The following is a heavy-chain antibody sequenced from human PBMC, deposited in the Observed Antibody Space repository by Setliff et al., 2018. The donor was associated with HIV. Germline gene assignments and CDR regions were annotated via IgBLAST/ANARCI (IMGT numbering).Heavy chain of an antibody. CDR3: ARGGLWFGDRGFYMDV. CDR1: GHTFNNYD. V-gene: IGHV1-8*01. D-gene: IGHD3-10*01. J-gene: IGHJ6*04. Sequence: ASVKVSCKASGHTFNNYDINWVRRATGQGLEWMGWMNPNSGATGYAQKFQGRVTMTTDTSTNTAYMELSSLTSDDTAVYYCARGGLWFGDRGFYMDVWGKGTAVTVSS. CDR2: MNPNSGAT.